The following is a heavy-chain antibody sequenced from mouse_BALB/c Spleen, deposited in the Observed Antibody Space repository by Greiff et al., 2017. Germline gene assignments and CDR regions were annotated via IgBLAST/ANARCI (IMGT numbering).Heavy chain of an antibody. CDR2: INPSSGYT. V-gene: IGHV1-4*01. CDR1: GYTFTSYT. D-gene: IGHD3-1*01. Sequence: QVQLKQSGAELARPGASVKMSCKASGYTFTSYTMHWVKQRPGQGLEWIGYINPSSGYTNYNQKFKDKATLTADKSSSTAYMQLSSLTSEDSAVYYCARRGQLGAGAMDYWGQGTSVTVSS. CDR3: ARRGQLGAGAMDY. J-gene: IGHJ4*01.